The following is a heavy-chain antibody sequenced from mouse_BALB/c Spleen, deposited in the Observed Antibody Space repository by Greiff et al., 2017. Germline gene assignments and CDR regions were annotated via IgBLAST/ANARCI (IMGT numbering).Heavy chain of an antibody. Sequence: DLVKPGASVKLSCKASGYTFTSYWINWIKQRPGQGLEWIGRIAPGSGSTYYNEMFKGKATLTVDTSSSTAYIQLSSLSSEDSAVYFCATKIYAIDYWGQGTSVTVSS. CDR1: GYTFTSYW. V-gene: IGHV1S41*01. CDR2: IAPGSGST. CDR3: ATKIYAIDY. J-gene: IGHJ4*01. D-gene: IGHD2-4*01.